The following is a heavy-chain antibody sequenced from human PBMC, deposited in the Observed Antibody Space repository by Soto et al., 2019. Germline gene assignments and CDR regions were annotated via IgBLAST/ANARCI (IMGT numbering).Heavy chain of an antibody. D-gene: IGHD6-6*01. J-gene: IGHJ4*02. V-gene: IGHV4-34*01. Sequence: SETLSLTCAVYGESFSGHIWTWIRQTPGKGLQWIGQINHSGSASYNPSLKSRVTISVDTSRNQISLYLTSVTAADTAIYYCAAPPRYWGQGTLVTVSS. CDR3: AAPPRY. CDR2: INHSGSA. CDR1: GESFSGHI.